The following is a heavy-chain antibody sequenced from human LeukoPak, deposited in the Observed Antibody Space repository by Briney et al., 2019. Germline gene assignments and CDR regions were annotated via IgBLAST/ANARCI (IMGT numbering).Heavy chain of an antibody. J-gene: IGHJ4*02. CDR2: MSGLGDGT. D-gene: IGHD2-8*01. V-gene: IGHV3-23*01. CDR1: GFNFNSYA. Sequence: PGGSLRLSCAASGFNFNSYAMGWVRQAPGKGLEWVSVMSGLGDGTYYADSVKGRFVISIDNSKNTLYLQMGSLRAEDTAVYFCAKDWGKDCTISVCYPYFDHWGQGTLVTVSS. CDR3: AKDWGKDCTISVCYPYFDH.